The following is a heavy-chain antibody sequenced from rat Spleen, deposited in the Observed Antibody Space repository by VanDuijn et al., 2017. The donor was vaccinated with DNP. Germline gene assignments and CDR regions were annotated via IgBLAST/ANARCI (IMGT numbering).Heavy chain of an antibody. J-gene: IGHJ1*01. Sequence: EVQLVESGGGLVQPGNSLKLSCAASGFTFSDYAMAWVRQSPKKGLEWVATIIYDGSSTYYRDSVKGRFTISRDNAKSTLYLQMDSLRSEDTATYYCATIAAISRYFDFWGPGTMVTVSS. D-gene: IGHD1-2*01. CDR1: GFTFSDYA. CDR2: IIYDGSST. V-gene: IGHV5S10*01. CDR3: ATIAAISRYFDF.